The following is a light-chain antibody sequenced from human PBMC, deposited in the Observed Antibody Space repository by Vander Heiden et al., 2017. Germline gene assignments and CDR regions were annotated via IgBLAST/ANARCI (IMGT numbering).Light chain of an antibody. J-gene: IGKJ3*01. CDR3: MQSIQHS. Sequence: DSVMTQPPLSLSVTPGQPASIPCKSSQSLLHSDGKTYLYWDLQKPGQPPQVLIYEVYNRFPGVPDRSSGRGAGTDFTLKISRGEAEDVGGYYCMQSIQHSFGHGTKVEIK. V-gene: IGKV2D-29*01. CDR2: EVY. CDR1: QSLLHSDGKTY.